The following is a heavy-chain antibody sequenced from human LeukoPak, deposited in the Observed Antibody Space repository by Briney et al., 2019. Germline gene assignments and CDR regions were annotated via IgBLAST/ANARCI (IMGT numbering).Heavy chain of an antibody. Sequence: GGSLRLSCAASGFTFTYYWMGWVRQAPGKGLEWVANIKEDGSETFYVDSVKGRFTISRDNAKNSLYLEMNSLRAEDTAMYYCARDRRDGYNVLDYWGQGTLVTVSS. CDR3: ARDRRDGYNVLDY. CDR1: GFTFTYYW. CDR2: IKEDGSET. J-gene: IGHJ4*02. D-gene: IGHD5-24*01. V-gene: IGHV3-7*01.